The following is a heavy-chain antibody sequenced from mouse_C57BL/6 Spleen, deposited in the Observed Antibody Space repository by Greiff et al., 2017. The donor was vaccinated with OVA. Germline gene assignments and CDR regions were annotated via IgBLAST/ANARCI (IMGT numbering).Heavy chain of an antibody. CDR1: GYTFTSYW. V-gene: IGHV1-52*01. J-gene: IGHJ2*01. CDR2: IDPSDSET. Sequence: QVQLQQPGAELVRPGSSVKLSCKASGYTFTSYWMHWVKQRPIQGLEWIGNIDPSDSETHYNQKFKDKATLTVDKSSSTAYMQLSSLTSEDSAVYYGARLGYGSSYRGYWGQGTTLTVSS. D-gene: IGHD1-1*01. CDR3: ARLGYGSSYRGY.